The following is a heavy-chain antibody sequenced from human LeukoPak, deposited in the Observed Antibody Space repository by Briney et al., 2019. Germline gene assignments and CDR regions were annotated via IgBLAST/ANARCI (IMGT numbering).Heavy chain of an antibody. CDR2: IRYDGSNK. CDR3: ARSGRGDFGY. CDR1: GFTFSSYG. D-gene: IGHD4-17*01. V-gene: IGHV3-30*02. Sequence: PGESLRLSCAASGFTFSSYGMHWVRQAPGKGLEWVAFIRYDGSNKYYADSVKGRFTISRDSAKNSLYLQMNSLRAEDTAVYYCARSGRGDFGYWGQGTLVTVSS. J-gene: IGHJ4*02.